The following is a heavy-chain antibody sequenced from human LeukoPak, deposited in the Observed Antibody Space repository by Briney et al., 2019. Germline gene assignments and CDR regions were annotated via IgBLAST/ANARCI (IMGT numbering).Heavy chain of an antibody. D-gene: IGHD3-10*01. CDR2: ISIDGNNK. CDR1: GFSFNTYP. Sequence: PGRPLRLSCAASGFSFNTYPMHWLRQAPGKGLEWVAVISIDGNNKYYADSVKGRFTISRDNSNNTLSLQMNGLRVEDTAVYYCARPDDSESFYRANHYWGRGTLVTVS. V-gene: IGHV3-30*04. CDR3: ARPDDSESFYRANHY. J-gene: IGHJ4*02.